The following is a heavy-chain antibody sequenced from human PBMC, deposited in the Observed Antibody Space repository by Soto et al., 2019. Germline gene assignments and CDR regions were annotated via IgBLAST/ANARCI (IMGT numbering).Heavy chain of an antibody. Sequence: SETLSLTCAVSGGSISSSNWWSWARQPPGKGLEWIGEIYHSGSTNYNPSLKSRVTISVDKSKNQFSLKLSSVTAADTAVYYCARLNTAQYSSSWSYYYYYGMDVWGQGTTVTVSS. D-gene: IGHD6-13*01. CDR1: GGSISSSNW. CDR3: ARLNTAQYSSSWSYYYYYGMDV. V-gene: IGHV4-4*02. CDR2: IYHSGST. J-gene: IGHJ6*02.